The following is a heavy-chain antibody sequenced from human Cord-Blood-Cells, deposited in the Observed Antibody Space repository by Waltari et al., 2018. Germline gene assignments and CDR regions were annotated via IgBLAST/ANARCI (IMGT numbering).Heavy chain of an antibody. D-gene: IGHD5-12*01. V-gene: IGHV1-2*06. CDR1: GYTLTRYS. J-gene: IGHJ2*01. CDR2: INPNSGGT. CDR3: AREYSRYANWYFDL. Sequence: QVQLVQSGAAVKKPGASGKVPCKACGYTLTRYSMHWVRQAPVQGLEWMERINPNSGGTNYAQKFQGRVTMTRDTSISTAYMELSRLRSDDTAVDYCAREYSRYANWYFDLWGRGTLVTVSS.